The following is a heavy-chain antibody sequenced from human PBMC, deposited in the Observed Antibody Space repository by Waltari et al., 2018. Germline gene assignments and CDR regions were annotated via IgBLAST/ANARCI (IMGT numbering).Heavy chain of an antibody. CDR2: IWYDGSNK. CDR1: GFTFSSYG. D-gene: IGHD6-13*01. Sequence: VQLVESGGGLVQPGGSLRLSCAASGFTFSSYGMHWVRQAPGKGLEWVAVIWYDGSNKYYPDSVKCRFTISRDNSKNTLYLQMNSLRSEDTAVYYCAGILRQQLVPGAFDIWGQGTMVTVSS. J-gene: IGHJ3*02. CDR3: AGILRQQLVPGAFDI. V-gene: IGHV3-33*08.